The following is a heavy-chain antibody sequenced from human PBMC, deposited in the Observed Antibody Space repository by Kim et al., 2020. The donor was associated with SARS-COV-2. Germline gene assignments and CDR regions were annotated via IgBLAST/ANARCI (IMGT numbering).Heavy chain of an antibody. Sequence: YYNPALTSRVTISADTSRNEVSLSLTSVTAADTAVYYCARIYYPYVYLDVWGKGTSVTVSS. D-gene: IGHD1-26*01. J-gene: IGHJ6*03. V-gene: IGHV4-39*01. CDR3: ARIYYPYVYLDV.